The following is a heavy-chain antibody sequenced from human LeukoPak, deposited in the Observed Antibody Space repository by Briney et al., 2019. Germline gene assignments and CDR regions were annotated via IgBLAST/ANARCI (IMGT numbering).Heavy chain of an antibody. V-gene: IGHV1-69*02. Sequence: SVKVSCNASGGTFSSYTISWVRQAPGQGLEWMGRIIPILGIANYAQKFQGRVTITADKSTSTAYMELSSLRSEDTAVYYCASVGCSSTSCHGEYYYYMDVWGKGTTVTVSS. J-gene: IGHJ6*03. D-gene: IGHD2-2*01. CDR2: IIPILGIA. CDR3: ASVGCSSTSCHGEYYYYMDV. CDR1: GGTFSSYT.